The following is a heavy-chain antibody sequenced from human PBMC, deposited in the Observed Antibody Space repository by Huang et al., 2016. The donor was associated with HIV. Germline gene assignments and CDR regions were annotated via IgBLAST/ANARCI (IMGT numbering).Heavy chain of an antibody. J-gene: IGHJ4*02. V-gene: IGHV1-2*02. CDR1: GYTFTDSN. CDR3: ARDWSFGSSTSPAD. Sequence: QVQLVQSGAEVKTPGDSVRVSCKASGYTFTDSNSHWVRQAPGQGLEWMGWINPKRGGTIYAQRFQGRGTMTRDTTISTVHMDLRRIQSDDTAVYFCARDWSFGSSTSPADWGQGTLVTVSS. CDR2: INPKRGGT. D-gene: IGHD6-6*01.